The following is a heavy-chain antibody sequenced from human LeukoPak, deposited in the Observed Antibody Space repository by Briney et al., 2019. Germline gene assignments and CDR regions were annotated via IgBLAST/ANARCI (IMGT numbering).Heavy chain of an antibody. CDR2: ISRSSTYI. D-gene: IGHD3-10*01. J-gene: IGHJ6*02. CDR1: GFTFRKYN. V-gene: IGHV3-21*06. Sequence: GGSLRLSCAASGFTFRKYNMNWVRQAPGNGLDWVSYISRSSTYINYADSVKGRFTISRDNAKNSLYLQMNSLRAEDTAVYYCARLPVILVRAVGYYYSGMDVWGQGTTVTVSS. CDR3: ARLPVILVRAVGYYYSGMDV.